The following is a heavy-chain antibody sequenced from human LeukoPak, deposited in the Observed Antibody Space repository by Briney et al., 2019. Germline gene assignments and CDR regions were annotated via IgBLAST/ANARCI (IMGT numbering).Heavy chain of an antibody. Sequence: GGSLRLSCAASGFTFSSYAMHWVRQAPGKGLEWVAVISYHGSNKYYADSVKGRFAISRDNSKNTLYLQMNSLRAEDTAVYYCARWGSELPDDAFDIWGQGTMVTVSS. CDR3: ARWGSELPDDAFDI. D-gene: IGHD6-25*01. CDR1: GFTFSSYA. CDR2: ISYHGSNK. J-gene: IGHJ3*02. V-gene: IGHV3-30*09.